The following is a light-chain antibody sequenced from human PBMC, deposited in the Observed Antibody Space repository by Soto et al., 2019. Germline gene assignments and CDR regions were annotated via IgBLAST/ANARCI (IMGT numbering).Light chain of an antibody. J-gene: IGKJ1*01. CDR1: QTINSY. CDR2: AAS. CDR3: QQSYSSSWT. V-gene: IGKV1-39*01. Sequence: DILMTQSQSSLSASVGDRVTITCRASQTINSYLNWYQQKPGKAPKLLIYAASSLQSGVPSRFSGSGSGTDFTLTISSLQPEDFATYSCQQSYSSSWTFGQGTKVDIK.